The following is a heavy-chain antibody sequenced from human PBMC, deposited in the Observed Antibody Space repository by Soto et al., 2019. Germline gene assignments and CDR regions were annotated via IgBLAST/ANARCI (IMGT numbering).Heavy chain of an antibody. CDR3: VRANLITFGGVIVIGRPGIIDY. D-gene: IGHD3-16*02. CDR1: GGSISSSSYY. V-gene: IGHV4-39*07. CDR2: IYYSGST. J-gene: IGHJ4*02. Sequence: SETLSLTCTVSGGSISSSSYYWGWIRQPPGKGLEWIGSIYYSGSTYYNPSLKSRVTISVDTSKNQFSLKLSSVTAADTAVYYCVRANLITFGGVIVIGRPGIIDYWGQGTLVTVSS.